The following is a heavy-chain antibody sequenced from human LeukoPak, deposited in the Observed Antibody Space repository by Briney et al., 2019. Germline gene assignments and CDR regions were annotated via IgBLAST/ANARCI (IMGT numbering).Heavy chain of an antibody. J-gene: IGHJ4*02. CDR3: AKARYDGEVMIAATDY. Sequence: GASVKVSCKASGYTFTGNYMHWVRQAPGQGLEWMGWINPNSGGTNYAQKFQGRVTMTRDTSIGTAYMELNRLRSDDTAVYYCAKARYDGEVMIAATDYWGQGTLVTVSS. CDR1: GYTFTGNY. CDR2: INPNSGGT. V-gene: IGHV1-2*02. D-gene: IGHD2-15*01.